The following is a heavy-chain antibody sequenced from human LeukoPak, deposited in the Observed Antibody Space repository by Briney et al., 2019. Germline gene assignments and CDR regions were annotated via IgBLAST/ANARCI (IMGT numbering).Heavy chain of an antibody. CDR3: AREKCGGDCYSGDFDY. Sequence: ASVKVSCKASGYTFTSYDINWVRQAPGQGLEWMGWMNPNSGNTGYAQKFQGRVTMTGNTSISTAYMELSSLRSEDTAVYYCAREKCGGDCYSGDFDYWGQGTLVTVSS. CDR1: GYTFTSYD. CDR2: MNPNSGNT. D-gene: IGHD2-21*02. J-gene: IGHJ4*02. V-gene: IGHV1-8*01.